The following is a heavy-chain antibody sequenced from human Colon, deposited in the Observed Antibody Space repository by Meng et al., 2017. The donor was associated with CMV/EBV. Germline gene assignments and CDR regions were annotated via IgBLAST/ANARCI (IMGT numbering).Heavy chain of an antibody. D-gene: IGHD6-19*01. J-gene: IGHJ4*02. CDR3: ARDTASYSSGRRSKFDY. CDR2: ISAYNGNT. CDR1: GYTFTSYG. V-gene: IGHV1-18*01. Sequence: ASVKVSCKASGYTFTSYGISWVRQAPGQGLEWMGWISAYNGNTNYAQKLQGRVTMTTDTSTSTAYMELRSLRSDDTAVYYSARDTASYSSGRRSKFDYWGQGTLVTVSS.